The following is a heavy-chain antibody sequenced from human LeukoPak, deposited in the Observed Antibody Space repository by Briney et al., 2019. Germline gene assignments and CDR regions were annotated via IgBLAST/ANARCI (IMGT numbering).Heavy chain of an antibody. CDR1: EFSVGSNY. Sequence: GGSLRLSCAASEFSVGSNYMTWVRQAPGKGLEWVSLIYSGGSTYYADSVKGRFTISRDNSKNTLYLQMNSLRAEDTAVYYCARDRSGTLDYWGQGTLVTVSS. V-gene: IGHV3-66*01. D-gene: IGHD6-13*01. CDR3: ARDRSGTLDY. J-gene: IGHJ4*02. CDR2: IYSGGST.